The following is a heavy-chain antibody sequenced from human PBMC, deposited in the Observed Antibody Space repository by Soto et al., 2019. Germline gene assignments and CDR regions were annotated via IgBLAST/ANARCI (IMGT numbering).Heavy chain of an antibody. CDR1: GFTFSNSA. V-gene: IGHV1-58*02. CDR3: SAVFYLDGACYHFEH. D-gene: IGHD2-8*01. Sequence: SVKVSCKTSGFTFSNSAIQWVRQSPVERLEWVGWIIVASGDTKSAQHLGDRVTINRDMSTNTAYMELSSLRSEDTAVYFCSAVFYLDGACYHFEHWSHGALVRVAS. J-gene: IGHJ4*01. CDR2: IIVASGDT.